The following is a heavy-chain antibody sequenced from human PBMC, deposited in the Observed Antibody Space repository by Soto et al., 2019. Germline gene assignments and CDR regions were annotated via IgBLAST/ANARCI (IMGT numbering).Heavy chain of an antibody. CDR2: IFYSGST. V-gene: IGHV4-39*01. CDR1: VVSINTNNYY. CDR3: AGFVVPASRNTGFDY. D-gene: IGHD2-15*01. J-gene: IGHJ4*02. Sequence: PSETLSLTGTVSVVSINTNNYYWGWVRQPPGKGLEWIGNIFYSGSTFYNPSLRSRLTISVDTSKNQFSLRLNSVTAADAAVYYCAGFVVPASRNTGFDYWGQGTLVTVSS.